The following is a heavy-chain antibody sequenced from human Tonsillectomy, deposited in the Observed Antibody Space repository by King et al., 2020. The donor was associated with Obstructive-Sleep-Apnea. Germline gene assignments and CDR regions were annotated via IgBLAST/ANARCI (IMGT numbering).Heavy chain of an antibody. CDR3: ASFPRLRAFDI. D-gene: IGHD2/OR15-2a*01. CDR1: GYTFTSHD. Sequence: VQLVESGAEVKKPGASVKVSCKASGYTFTSHDINWVRQAPGQGLEWMGWMNPDSGKAGYVQKFQGRVTMTRNIAAATAYMELGSLRSEDTAVYYCASFPRLRAFDIWGQGTMVSVS. J-gene: IGHJ3*02. CDR2: MNPDSGKA. V-gene: IGHV1-8*01.